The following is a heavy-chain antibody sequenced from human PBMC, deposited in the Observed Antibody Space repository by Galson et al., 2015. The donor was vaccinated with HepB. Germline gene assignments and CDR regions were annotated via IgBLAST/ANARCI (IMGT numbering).Heavy chain of an antibody. Sequence: SVKVSCKASGYTFTNYGISWVRQAPGQGLEWMGWISPYSGNTNYLQKFQGRVTMTTDTSTSTAYMELRSLRSDDTAVYYCAREYYDNSGYYPAPDYWGQGTQVSVSS. J-gene: IGHJ4*02. D-gene: IGHD3-22*01. V-gene: IGHV1-18*01. CDR3: AREYYDNSGYYPAPDY. CDR1: GYTFTNYG. CDR2: ISPYSGNT.